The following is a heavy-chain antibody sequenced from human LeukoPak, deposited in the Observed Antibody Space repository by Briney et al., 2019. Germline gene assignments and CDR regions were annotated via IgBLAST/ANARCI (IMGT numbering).Heavy chain of an antibody. CDR3: ARDSWSLDY. Sequence: GRSLRLSCAASGFTFSSYGMHWVRQAPGKGLEWVAVIWYDGSNKCYADSVKGRFTISRDNSKNTLYLQMNSLRAEDTAVYYCARDSWSLDYWGQGTLVTVSS. J-gene: IGHJ4*02. CDR1: GFTFSSYG. CDR2: IWYDGSNK. V-gene: IGHV3-33*01. D-gene: IGHD6-13*01.